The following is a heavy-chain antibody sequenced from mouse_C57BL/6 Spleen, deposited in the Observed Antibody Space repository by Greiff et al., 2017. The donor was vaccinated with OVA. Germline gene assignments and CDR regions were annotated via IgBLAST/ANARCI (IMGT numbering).Heavy chain of an antibody. D-gene: IGHD2-5*01. Sequence: QVQLQQPGAELVKPGASVKMSCKASGYTFTSYWITWVKQRPGQGLEWIGDIYPGSGSTNYNEKFKSKATLTLDTSSSTAYMQLSSLTSEDSAVYYCAMASNYGGGAMDYWGQGTSVTVSS. V-gene: IGHV1-55*01. CDR1: GYTFTSYW. J-gene: IGHJ4*01. CDR3: AMASNYGGGAMDY. CDR2: IYPGSGST.